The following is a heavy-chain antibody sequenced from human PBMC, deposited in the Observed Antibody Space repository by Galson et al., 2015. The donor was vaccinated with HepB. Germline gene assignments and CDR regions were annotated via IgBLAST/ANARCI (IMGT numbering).Heavy chain of an antibody. J-gene: IGHJ5*01. CDR1: GYIFNMYD. V-gene: IGHV1-8*01. D-gene: IGHD3/OR15-3a*01. Sequence: SVKVSCKASGYIFNMYDINWVRQAPGQGLEWMGWMNPNSGDSGYAQKFQGRVTLTRDTSINTAYMELSSLQSEDTAVYYCAREFLGLCWLDSWGQGTLVTVSS. CDR2: MNPNSGDS. CDR3: AREFLGLCWLDS.